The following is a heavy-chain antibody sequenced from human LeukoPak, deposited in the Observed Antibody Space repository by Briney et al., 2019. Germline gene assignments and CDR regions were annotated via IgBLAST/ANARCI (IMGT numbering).Heavy chain of an antibody. CDR1: GYTSSDFY. J-gene: IGHJ5*02. Sequence: ASVKVSCQASGYTSSDFYLNWVRQAPGQGLEWMGWINPYTGAIIYAQKFEGRVTMTWDASIGTGYVELTRLTSDDTALYYCATSTVTRTRDHWGQGTLVTVSS. D-gene: IGHD1-1*01. CDR2: INPYTGAI. V-gene: IGHV1-2*02. CDR3: ATSTVTRTRDH.